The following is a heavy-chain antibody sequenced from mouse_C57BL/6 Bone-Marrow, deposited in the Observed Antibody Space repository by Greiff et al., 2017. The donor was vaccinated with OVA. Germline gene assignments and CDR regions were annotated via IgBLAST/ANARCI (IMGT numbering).Heavy chain of an antibody. V-gene: IGHV1-81*01. Sequence: VQLQQSGAELARPGASVKLSCKASGYTFTSYGISWVKQRTGQGLEWIGEIYPRSGNTYYNEKFKGKATLTADKSSSTAYMELRSLTSDDSAVYDCASPPGQLGCADWGQGTLVTVSA. CDR1: GYTFTSYG. D-gene: IGHD4-1*02. J-gene: IGHJ3*01. CDR3: ASPPGQLGCAD. CDR2: IYPRSGNT.